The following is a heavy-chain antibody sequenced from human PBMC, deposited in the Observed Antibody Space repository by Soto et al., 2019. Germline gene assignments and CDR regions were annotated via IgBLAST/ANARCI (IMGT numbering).Heavy chain of an antibody. CDR2: IKQDGSEK. V-gene: IGHV3-7*05. J-gene: IGHJ4*02. CDR1: GLNLSSYW. Sequence: PGAALTRSCAASGLNLSSYWMRWDRQDPGKGLEWVANIKQDGSEKYYVDSVKGRFTISRDNAKNSLYLQMNSLRAEDTAVYYCARTSYDYGAYWGQGTLVTVSS. D-gene: IGHD3-16*01. CDR3: ARTSYDYGAY.